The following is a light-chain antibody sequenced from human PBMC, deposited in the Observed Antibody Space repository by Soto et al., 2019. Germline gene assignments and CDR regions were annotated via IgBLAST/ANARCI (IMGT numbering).Light chain of an antibody. CDR1: QSITNNY. CDR2: GAS. J-gene: IGKJ1*01. CDR3: QHYGSSPRT. V-gene: IGKV3-20*01. Sequence: EIVLTQSPGTLSFSPGERATLSCRASQSITNNYLAWYQQKTGQVPRLLLYGASTKPTGIPDRFSGSGSGTDFTLTITRLEPDDFAVYYCQHYGSSPRTVGQGTKVDIK.